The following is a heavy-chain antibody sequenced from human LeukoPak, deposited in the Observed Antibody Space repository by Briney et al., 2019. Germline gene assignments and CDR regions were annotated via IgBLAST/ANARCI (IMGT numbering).Heavy chain of an antibody. J-gene: IGHJ4*02. CDR3: ARGSPMLRGRPFDY. CDR2: ISPSGGIT. D-gene: IGHD3-10*01. V-gene: IGHV3-23*01. CDR1: GFTFSSHG. Sequence: GGSLRLSFAASGFTFSSHGMNWVRQAPGKGLEWVSGISPSGGITYYTDSVKGRFTISRDNSKNTVSLQMNSLRAEDTAVYYCARGSPMLRGRPFDYWGQGTLVTVSS.